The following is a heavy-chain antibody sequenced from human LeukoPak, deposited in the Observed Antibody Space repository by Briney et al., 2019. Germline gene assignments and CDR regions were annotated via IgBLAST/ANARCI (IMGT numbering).Heavy chain of an antibody. D-gene: IGHD4-17*01. CDR1: NYSISNSLY. CDR2: IYRSGST. Sequence: SETLSLTCSGSNYSISNSLYWGWLRQPPGKGLEWIGSIYRSGSTLYNPSLKSRVTISLDTSKNQFSLKLSSVTAADTAVYFCARGTYGYYMDVWGKGTTVTVSS. J-gene: IGHJ6*03. V-gene: IGHV4-38-2*02. CDR3: ARGTYGYYMDV.